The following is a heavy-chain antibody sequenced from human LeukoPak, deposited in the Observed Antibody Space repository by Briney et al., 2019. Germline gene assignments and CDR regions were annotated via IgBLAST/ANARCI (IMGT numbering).Heavy chain of an antibody. CDR1: GGTFSSYA. D-gene: IGHD1-14*01. CDR2: ISGYDGDT. J-gene: IGHJ4*02. CDR3: ARDPSNSVGRKLFFDY. V-gene: IGHV1-18*01. Sequence: ASVKVSCKASGGTFSSYAISWVRQAPGQGLEWMGWISGYDGDTNFAQEFQGRVTMTTDTSSNTAYMELRSLTSDDTAVYYCARDPSNSVGRKLFFDYWGQGTLVTVSS.